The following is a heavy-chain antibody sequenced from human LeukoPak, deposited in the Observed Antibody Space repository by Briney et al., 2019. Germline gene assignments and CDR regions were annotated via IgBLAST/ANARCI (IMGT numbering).Heavy chain of an antibody. CDR2: IYHSGST. V-gene: IGHV4-38-2*02. CDR3: ARRRVPHRAPADY. J-gene: IGHJ4*02. D-gene: IGHD3-10*01. Sequence: SETLSLTCTVSGYSISSGYYWGWIRQPPGKGLEWIGSIYHSGSTYYNPSLKSRVTISVDTSKNQFSLKLSSVTAADAAVYYCARRRVPHRAPADYWGQGTLVTVSS. CDR1: GYSISSGYY.